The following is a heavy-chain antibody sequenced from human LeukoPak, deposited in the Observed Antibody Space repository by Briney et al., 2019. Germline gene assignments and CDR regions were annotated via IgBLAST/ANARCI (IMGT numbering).Heavy chain of an antibody. CDR1: GYSFTSYW. CDR3: ARKHHDSSGYRAFDI. D-gene: IGHD3-22*01. Sequence: GESLKISCKGSGYSFTSYWIGWVRQMPGKGLEWMGIIYPGDSDTRYSPSFQGQVTISADKSISTAYLQWSSLKASDTAMYYCARKHHDSSGYRAFDIWGQGTMVTVSS. J-gene: IGHJ3*02. V-gene: IGHV5-51*01. CDR2: IYPGDSDT.